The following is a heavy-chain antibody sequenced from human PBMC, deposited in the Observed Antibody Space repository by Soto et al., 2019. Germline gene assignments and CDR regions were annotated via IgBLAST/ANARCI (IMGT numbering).Heavy chain of an antibody. Sequence: ASVKVSCKASGYTFTSYGITWVRQAPGQGLEWMGWISAHNGNTDYAQKLQGRVIVTRDTSTSTAYMELRSLRSDDTAVYYCARDNPPMGVWGQGTTVTVS. CDR1: GYTFTSYG. V-gene: IGHV1-18*01. CDR2: ISAHNGNT. J-gene: IGHJ6*02. CDR3: ARDNPPMGV.